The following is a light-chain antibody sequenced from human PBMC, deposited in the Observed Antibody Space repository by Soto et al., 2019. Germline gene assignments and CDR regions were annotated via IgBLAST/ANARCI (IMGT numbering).Light chain of an antibody. CDR3: QQYRVLPQT. Sequence: EIVLTQSPGTLSLSPGERATLSCRASQSVRSNYLAWYQQKPGQAPRLLIYNSSTRATGIPDRISGSGSGTDFTHTISRLVPEDFALYYCQQYRVLPQTFGQGTKVDIK. V-gene: IGKV3-20*01. J-gene: IGKJ1*01. CDR2: NSS. CDR1: QSVRSNY.